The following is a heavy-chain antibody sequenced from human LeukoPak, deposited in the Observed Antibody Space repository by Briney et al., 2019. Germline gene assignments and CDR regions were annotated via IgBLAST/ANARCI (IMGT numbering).Heavy chain of an antibody. CDR2: ISSSSSYI. J-gene: IGHJ3*02. Sequence: GGSLRLSCAASGFTFSSYSMNWVRQAPGKGLEWVSSISSSSSYIYYADSVKGRFTISRDNSKNTLYLQMNSLRAEDTAVYYCAREGYCSSTSCYTLGDAFDIWGQGTMVTVSS. CDR3: AREGYCSSTSCYTLGDAFDI. CDR1: GFTFSSYS. V-gene: IGHV3-21*04. D-gene: IGHD2-2*02.